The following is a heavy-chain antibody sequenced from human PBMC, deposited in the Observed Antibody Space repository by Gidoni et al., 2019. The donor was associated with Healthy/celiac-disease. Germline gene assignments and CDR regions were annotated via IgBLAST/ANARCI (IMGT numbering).Heavy chain of an antibody. CDR2: IYYSGST. Sequence: QVQLQESGPGLVKPSQTLSLTCTVSGGSISSGGYYWSWIRQHPGKGLEWFGYIYYSGSTYYNPSLKSRVTISVDTSKNQFSLKLSSVTAADTAVYYCARLMYYDILTGYSPYYFDYWGQGTLVTVSS. CDR3: ARLMYYDILTGYSPYYFDY. V-gene: IGHV4-31*03. J-gene: IGHJ4*02. D-gene: IGHD3-9*01. CDR1: GGSISSGGYY.